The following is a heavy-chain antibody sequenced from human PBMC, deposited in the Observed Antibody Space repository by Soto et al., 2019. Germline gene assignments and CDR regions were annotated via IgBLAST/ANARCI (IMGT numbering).Heavy chain of an antibody. CDR3: ARDRGIAVAGTAFDY. D-gene: IGHD6-19*01. CDR1: GYTFTGYG. Sequence: SVKVSCKASGYTFTGYGISWVRQAPGQGLEWMGGIIPIFGTANYAQKFQGRVTITADKSTSTAYMELSSLRSEDTAVYYCARDRGIAVAGTAFDYWGQGTLVTVS. CDR2: IIPIFGTA. J-gene: IGHJ4*02. V-gene: IGHV1-69*06.